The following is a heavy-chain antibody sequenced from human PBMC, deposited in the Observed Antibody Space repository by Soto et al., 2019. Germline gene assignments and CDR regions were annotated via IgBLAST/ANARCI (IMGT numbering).Heavy chain of an antibody. V-gene: IGHV1-69*18. D-gene: IGHD3-10*01. Sequence: QVKLVQSGAELKKPGSSVKVSCKASGDTFSGYPINWVRQATGEGIEWMGRIIPVFGTTINAQSFEGRVTFTADETTITAYMDLRVLLSELTAVYYFAMDGGFGDLKSWCPGTLVTVSS. CDR3: AMDGGFGDLKS. CDR2: IIPVFGTT. J-gene: IGHJ4*02. CDR1: GDTFSGYP.